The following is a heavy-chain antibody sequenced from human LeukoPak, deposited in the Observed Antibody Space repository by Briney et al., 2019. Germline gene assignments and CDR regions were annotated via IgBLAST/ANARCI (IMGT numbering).Heavy chain of an antibody. CDR2: IYTSGST. V-gene: IGHV4-4*07. Sequence: SETLSLTCTVSGGPISSYYWSWIRQPAGKGLEWIGRIYTSGSTNYNPSLKSRVTMSVDTSKNQFSLKLSSVTAADTAVYYCARGEYDYVWGSYRSPDYWGQGTLVTVSS. D-gene: IGHD3-16*02. J-gene: IGHJ4*02. CDR3: ARGEYDYVWGSYRSPDY. CDR1: GGPISSYY.